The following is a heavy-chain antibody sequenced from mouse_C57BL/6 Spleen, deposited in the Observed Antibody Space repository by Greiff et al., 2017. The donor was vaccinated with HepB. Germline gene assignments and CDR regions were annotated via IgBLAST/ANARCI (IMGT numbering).Heavy chain of an antibody. D-gene: IGHD4-1*01. V-gene: IGHV1-76*01. CDR1: GYTFTDYY. CDR3: AREDWDGWFAY. J-gene: IGHJ3*01. Sequence: QVQLKQSGAELVRPRASVKLSCKASGYTFTDYYINWVKQRPGQGLEWIARIYPGSGNTYYNEKFKGKATLTAEKSSSTAYMQLSSLTSEDSAVYFCAREDWDGWFAYWGQGTLVTVSA. CDR2: IYPGSGNT.